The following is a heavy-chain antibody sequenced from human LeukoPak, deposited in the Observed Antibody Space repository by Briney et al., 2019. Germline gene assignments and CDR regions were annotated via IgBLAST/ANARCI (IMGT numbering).Heavy chain of an antibody. CDR2: IHYSGST. V-gene: IGHV4-59*12. D-gene: IGHD6-13*01. CDR3: ARAGYSSSWYSAFDI. CDR1: GGSISPYS. J-gene: IGHJ3*02. Sequence: SETLSLTCTVSGGSISPYSWSWIRQPPGKGLEWIGYIHYSGSTKDNPSVKSRVTISADTSKNQFSLKLSSVTAADTAVYYCARAGYSSSWYSAFDIWGQGTMVTVSS.